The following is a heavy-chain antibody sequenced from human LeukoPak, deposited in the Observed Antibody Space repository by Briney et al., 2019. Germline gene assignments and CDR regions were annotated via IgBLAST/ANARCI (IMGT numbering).Heavy chain of an antibody. J-gene: IGHJ4*02. Sequence: PGGSLRLSCAASGFTVSSNYMSWVRQAPGKGLEGVSVIYSGGSTYYADSVKGRFTISRDNSKNTLYLQMNSLRAEDTAVYYCARDAPPSIVGATWPRGVYWGQGTLVTVSS. D-gene: IGHD1-26*01. CDR1: GFTVSSNY. CDR3: ARDAPPSIVGATWPRGVY. V-gene: IGHV3-53*01. CDR2: IYSGGST.